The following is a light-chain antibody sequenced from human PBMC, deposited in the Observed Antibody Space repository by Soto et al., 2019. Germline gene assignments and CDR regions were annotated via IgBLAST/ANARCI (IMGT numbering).Light chain of an antibody. CDR1: SSDIGSYDY. CDR3: TSFTTAYTHV. J-gene: IGLJ1*01. Sequence: QSALTRPASVSGSPGQSITVSCTGTSSDIGSYDYVSWYQQHPGKVPKLIIYDVSNRPSGVSNRFSGSKSGNTASLTISGLQADDEADYYCTSFTTAYTHVFGSGTKLTVL. CDR2: DVS. V-gene: IGLV2-14*03.